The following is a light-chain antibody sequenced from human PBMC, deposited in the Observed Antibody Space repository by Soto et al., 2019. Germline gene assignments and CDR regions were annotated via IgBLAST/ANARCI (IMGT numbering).Light chain of an antibody. CDR2: GAS. CDR3: QRYKNWPALT. V-gene: IGKV3-15*01. J-gene: IGKJ5*01. Sequence: EIVLRQSPTTLSVSPGEGATLSCRASQSVSSNLAWYQQKPGQAPRLLLYGASTRATGIPARFSGSGSGTEFTLTISSLQSEVFAVYDCQRYKNWPALTFGGGTRLEIK. CDR1: QSVSSN.